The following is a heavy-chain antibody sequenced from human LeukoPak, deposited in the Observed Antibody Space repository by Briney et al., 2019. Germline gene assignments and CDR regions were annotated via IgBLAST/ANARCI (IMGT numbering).Heavy chain of an antibody. CDR3: ARDLYRMVRGVYNWFDP. Sequence: ASVKVSCKASGYTFTSYAMNWVRQTRGQGLEWMGWINTDTGNPTYAQGFTGRFVFSLDTSVSTAYLQISSLKAEDTAVYYCARDLYRMVRGVYNWFDPWGQGTLVTVSS. V-gene: IGHV7-4-1*02. D-gene: IGHD3-10*01. CDR2: INTDTGNP. J-gene: IGHJ5*02. CDR1: GYTFTSYA.